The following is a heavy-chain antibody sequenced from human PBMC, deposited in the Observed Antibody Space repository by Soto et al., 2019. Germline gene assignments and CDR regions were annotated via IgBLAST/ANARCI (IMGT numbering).Heavy chain of an antibody. V-gene: IGHV1-2*04. CDR1: GYTFTGYY. D-gene: IGHD2-15*01. Sequence: QVQLVQSGAEVKKPGASVKVSCKASGYTFTGYYMHWVRQAPGQGLEWMGWINPNSGGTNYAQKFQGWVTMTRDTSISTAYMELSKLRSDDTAVYYCARGADIVVVVAATPVRWFDPWGQGTLVTVSS. CDR3: ARGADIVVVVAATPVRWFDP. J-gene: IGHJ5*02. CDR2: INPNSGGT.